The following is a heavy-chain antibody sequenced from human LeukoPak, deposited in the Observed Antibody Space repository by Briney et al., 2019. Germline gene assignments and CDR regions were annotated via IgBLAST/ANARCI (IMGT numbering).Heavy chain of an antibody. D-gene: IGHD5-18*01. CDR1: GYSFTSYW. V-gene: IGHV5-51*01. J-gene: IGHJ5*02. CDR2: IYPGDSDT. Sequence: GESLKISCKGSGYSFTSYWIGWVRQMPGKGLEWMGIIYPGDSDTRYSPSFQGQVTISADKSISTAYLQWSSLKASDTAMYYCARVTWIQLWSSIWFDPWGQGTLVTVSS. CDR3: ARVTWIQLWSSIWFDP.